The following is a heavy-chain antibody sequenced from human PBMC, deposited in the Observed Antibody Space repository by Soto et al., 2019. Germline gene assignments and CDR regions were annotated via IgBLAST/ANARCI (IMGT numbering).Heavy chain of an antibody. CDR3: ARASDTLNYYDSSGPFDY. Sequence: PSETLSLTCTVSGGSISSSSYYWGWIRQPPGKGLEWIGSIYYSGSTYYNPSLKSRVTISVDTSKNQFSLKLSSVTAADTAVYYCARASDTLNYYDSSGPFDYWGQGTRVTVSS. CDR2: IYYSGST. CDR1: GGSISSSSYY. D-gene: IGHD3-22*01. J-gene: IGHJ4*02. V-gene: IGHV4-39*01.